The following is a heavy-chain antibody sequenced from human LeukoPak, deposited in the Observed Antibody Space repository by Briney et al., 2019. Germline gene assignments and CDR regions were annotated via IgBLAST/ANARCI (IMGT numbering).Heavy chain of an antibody. CDR3: ARGPRYYDILTGYYDYYYYYYMDV. CDR2: IIPIFGTA. J-gene: IGHJ6*03. Sequence: SVKVSCKASGGTFSGYAISWVRQAPGQGLEWMGGIIPIFGTANYAQKFQGRVTITTDESTSTAYMELSSLRSEDTAVYYCARGPRYYDILTGYYDYYYYYYMDVWGKGTTVTVSS. V-gene: IGHV1-69*05. D-gene: IGHD3-9*01. CDR1: GGTFSGYA.